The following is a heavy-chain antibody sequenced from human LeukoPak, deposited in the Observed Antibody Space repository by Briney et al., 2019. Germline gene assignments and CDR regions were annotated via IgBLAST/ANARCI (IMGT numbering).Heavy chain of an antibody. Sequence: GGSLRLACAASGFTFNTYEMNWVRQAPGKGLEWVSYVSSSGGTKFYADSVKGRFTISRDNAKNSLYLQINSLRAEDTAIYYCARATYSGSYFGLWGQGTLVTVSS. CDR3: ARATYSGSYFGL. V-gene: IGHV3-48*03. CDR2: VSSSGGTK. CDR1: GFTFNTYE. J-gene: IGHJ5*02. D-gene: IGHD1-26*01.